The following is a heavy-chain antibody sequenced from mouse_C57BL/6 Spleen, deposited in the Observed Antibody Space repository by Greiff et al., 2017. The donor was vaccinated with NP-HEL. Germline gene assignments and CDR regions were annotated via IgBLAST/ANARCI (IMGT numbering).Heavy chain of an antibody. CDR3: APDGYFSWFAY. D-gene: IGHD2-3*01. CDR2: IDPEDGET. Sequence: VQLQQSGAELVKPGASVKLSCTASGFNITDYYMHWVKQRTEQGLEWIGRIDPEDGETKYAPKFQGKATITADTSSNTAYLQLSSLTSEDTAVYYCAPDGYFSWFAYWGQGTLVTVSA. J-gene: IGHJ3*01. V-gene: IGHV14-2*01. CDR1: GFNITDYY.